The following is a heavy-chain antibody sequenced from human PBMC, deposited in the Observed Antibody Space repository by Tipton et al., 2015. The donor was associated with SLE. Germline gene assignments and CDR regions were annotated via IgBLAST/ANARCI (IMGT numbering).Heavy chain of an antibody. J-gene: IGHJ3*02. V-gene: IGHV1-69*04. CDR3: ARDHQWRDAFDS. CDR1: GGTFSSYT. CDR2: IIPILGIA. D-gene: IGHD6-19*01. Sequence: QSGAEVKKPGSSVKVSCKASGGTFSSYTISWVRQSPGQGLEWMGRIIPILGIANYAQKFQGRVTITADKSTSAAYMELSSLRSEDTAVYYCARDHQWRDAFDSWGQGTMVTVSS.